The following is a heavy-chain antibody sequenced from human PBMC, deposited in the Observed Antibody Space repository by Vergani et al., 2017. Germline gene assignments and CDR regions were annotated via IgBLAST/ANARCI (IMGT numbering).Heavy chain of an antibody. D-gene: IGHD1-1*01. CDR2: ISYDGTQK. Sequence: QVHLVESGGGVVQPGRSLRLSCVVSGFTSSYYGMHWVRQAPGTGLEWVAVISYDGTQKYYADSVKGRFTISRDNSKSTLYLQMNRLRTEDTAVYYCATKSCGTPGCQIGYFREWGQGTLVTVSS. J-gene: IGHJ1*01. CDR1: GFTSSYYG. CDR3: ATKSCGTPGCQIGYFRE. V-gene: IGHV3-30*03.